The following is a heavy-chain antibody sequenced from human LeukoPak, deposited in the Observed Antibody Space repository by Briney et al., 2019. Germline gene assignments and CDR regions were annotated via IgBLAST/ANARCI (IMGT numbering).Heavy chain of an antibody. J-gene: IGHJ5*02. Sequence: GGSLRLSCEASGFSLNYHGINWVRQAPGKGLEWVSGISPSGDVSYYADSVKGRFTISRDNSRNTMSLQMNSLRAEDTALYYCARDLDWGAFDAWGQGTLVTVSS. CDR3: ARDLDWGAFDA. D-gene: IGHD3/OR15-3a*01. CDR1: GFSLNYHG. V-gene: IGHV3-23*01. CDR2: ISPSGDVS.